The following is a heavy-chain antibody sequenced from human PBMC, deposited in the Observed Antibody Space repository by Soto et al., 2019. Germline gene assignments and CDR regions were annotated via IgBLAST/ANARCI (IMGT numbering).Heavy chain of an antibody. Sequence: EVQLVESGGGLVQPGGSLRLSCAASGVTFSSYWMHWVRQAPGKGLVWVSRINSDGSSTNYADSVKGQFTISRDNAKNTRYLQMNSLRAEDTAVYYCGRGASGSYRLDYWGQGTLVTVSS. CDR2: INSDGSST. V-gene: IGHV3-74*01. D-gene: IGHD3-10*01. J-gene: IGHJ4*02. CDR1: GVTFSSYW. CDR3: GRGASGSYRLDY.